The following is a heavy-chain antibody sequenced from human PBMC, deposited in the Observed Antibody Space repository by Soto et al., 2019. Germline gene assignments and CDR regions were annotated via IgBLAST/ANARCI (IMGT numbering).Heavy chain of an antibody. CDR1: GGSISSYY. D-gene: IGHD2-21*02. Sequence: PSETLYLTCTVSGGSISSYYWSWIRQPPGKGLEWIGYIYYSGSTNYNPSLNSRVTISVDTSKNHFSLKLSSVTAADTAVYYCARVLLAYCGGDCYYSWFAPWGQGTLVIVSS. V-gene: IGHV4-59*01. CDR2: IYYSGST. J-gene: IGHJ5*02. CDR3: ARVLLAYCGGDCYYSWFAP.